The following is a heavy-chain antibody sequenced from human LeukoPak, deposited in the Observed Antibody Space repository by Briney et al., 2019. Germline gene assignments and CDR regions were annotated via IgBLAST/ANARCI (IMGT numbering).Heavy chain of an antibody. V-gene: IGHV3-53*01. D-gene: IGHD6-13*01. CDR1: GFTVSSSF. CDR3: ARDPGYSSSWHRVYYFDY. CDR2: IYRGGTT. Sequence: GSLRLSCAASGFTVSSSFMSWVRQAPGKGLEWVSLIYRGGTTYVADSVKGRFTISRDNAKNSLYLQMNSLRDEDTAVYYCARDPGYSSSWHRVYYFDYWGQGTLVTVSS. J-gene: IGHJ4*02.